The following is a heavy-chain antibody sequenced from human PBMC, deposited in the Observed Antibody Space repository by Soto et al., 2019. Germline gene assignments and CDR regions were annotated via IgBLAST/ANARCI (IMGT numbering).Heavy chain of an antibody. V-gene: IGHV4-4*02. CDR3: ARHIGVPGTRGFDY. J-gene: IGHJ4*02. CDR1: GGSISDNNW. D-gene: IGHD2-21*01. CDR2: IYRSGTA. Sequence: QVQLQESGPGLVRPSGTLSLTCAVSGGSISDNNWWSWVRQPPGKGLEWIGEIYRSGTATYNPSLNSRVTKSMDKSKNQISLHLYSVTAADSAVYYCARHIGVPGTRGFDYWGQGTLVTVSS.